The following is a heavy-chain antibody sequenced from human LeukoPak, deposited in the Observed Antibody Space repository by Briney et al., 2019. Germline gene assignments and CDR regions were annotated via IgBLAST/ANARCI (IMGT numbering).Heavy chain of an antibody. Sequence: SETLSLTCTVSGGSISSSSYYWGWIRQPPGKGLECIGSIYYSGSTYYNPSLKSRVTISVDTSKNQFSLKLSSVTAADTAVYYCARLPTVTFFDYWGQGTLVTVSS. CDR3: ARLPTVTFFDY. CDR2: IYYSGST. CDR1: GGSISSSSYY. J-gene: IGHJ4*02. V-gene: IGHV4-39*01. D-gene: IGHD4-17*01.